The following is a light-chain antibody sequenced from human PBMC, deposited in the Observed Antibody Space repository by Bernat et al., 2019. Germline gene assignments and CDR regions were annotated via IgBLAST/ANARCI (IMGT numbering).Light chain of an antibody. V-gene: IGKV2-30*02. Sequence: DIVMTQSPLSLPVTLGQSASISCKSIQSVLHSDGSTSLNWFHQRPGQSPRRLIYKVSERDSGVPDRFSGGGSGTDFTLKIASVEADDVGVYYCMQGAHWPWAFGQGTKV. CDR2: KVS. J-gene: IGKJ1*01. CDR1: QSVLHSDGSTS. CDR3: MQGAHWPWA.